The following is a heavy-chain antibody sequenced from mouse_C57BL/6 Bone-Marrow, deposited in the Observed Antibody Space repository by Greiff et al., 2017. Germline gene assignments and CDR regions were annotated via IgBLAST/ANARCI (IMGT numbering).Heavy chain of an antibody. CDR1: GFTFSSYA. D-gene: IGHD1-1*01. CDR3: ARDPSYYGSSAWYFDV. CDR2: ISDGGSYT. J-gene: IGHJ1*03. V-gene: IGHV5-4*01. Sequence: DVKLVESGGGLVKPGGSLKLSCAASGFTFSSYAMSWVRQTPEKRLEWVATISDGGSYTYYPDNVKGRFTISRDNAKNNLYLQMSHLKSEDTAMYYCARDPSYYGSSAWYFDVWGTGTTVTVSA.